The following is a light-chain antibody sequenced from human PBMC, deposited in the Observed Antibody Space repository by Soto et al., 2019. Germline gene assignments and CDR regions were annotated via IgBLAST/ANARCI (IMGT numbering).Light chain of an antibody. V-gene: IGLV2-14*01. J-gene: IGLJ3*02. CDR3: YSYSAYTTLWV. Sequence: QSVLTQPASVSGSPGQSITISCTGTASDIGNYNYVSWYQMHPGKAPKLLIYGVSNRPSGVSNRFSGSKSGNAASLTISGLQAEDEADYYCYSYSAYTTLWVFGGGTKLTVL. CDR2: GVS. CDR1: ASDIGNYNY.